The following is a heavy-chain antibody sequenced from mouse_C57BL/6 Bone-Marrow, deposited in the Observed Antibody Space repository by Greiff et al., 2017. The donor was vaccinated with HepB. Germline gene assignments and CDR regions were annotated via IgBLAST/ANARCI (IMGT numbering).Heavy chain of an antibody. Sequence: VKLVESGPGLVQPSQSLSITCTVSGFSLTSYGVHWVRQSPGKGLEWLGVIWSGGSTDYNAAFISRLSISKDNSKSQVFFKMNSLQADDTAIYYCARNWGGLTGTAWFAYWGQGTLVTVSA. CDR3: ARNWGGLTGTAWFAY. J-gene: IGHJ3*01. CDR2: IWSGGST. V-gene: IGHV2-2*01. CDR1: GFSLTSYG. D-gene: IGHD4-1*01.